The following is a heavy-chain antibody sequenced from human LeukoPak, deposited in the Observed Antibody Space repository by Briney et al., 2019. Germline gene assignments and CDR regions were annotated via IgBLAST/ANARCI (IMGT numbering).Heavy chain of an antibody. Sequence: ASVKVSCKASGYTFISYGISWVRQAPGQGLEWMGWVSAFNRGPKYAQRFLGRLTLDTDTSTNTAYMDLTSLRSDDTAVYYCARDYRVFESRYSSSWYAMDVWGKGTTVTVSS. J-gene: IGHJ6*04. CDR3: ARDYRVFESRYSSSWYAMDV. CDR2: VSAFNRGP. V-gene: IGHV1-18*01. D-gene: IGHD6-13*01. CDR1: GYTFISYG.